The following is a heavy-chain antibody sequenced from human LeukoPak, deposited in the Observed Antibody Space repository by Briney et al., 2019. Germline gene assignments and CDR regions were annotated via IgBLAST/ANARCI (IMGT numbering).Heavy chain of an antibody. CDR1: GFTVSNNF. Sequence: PGGSLRLSCAVSGFTVSNNFMNWVRQAPGKGLEWVSHINSGSTKYYADSVKGRFTISRDNAKKSLYLQMNSLRVDDTAVYYCASSLSGVWAPADGFWGQGTLVTVSS. CDR3: ASSLSGVWAPADGF. D-gene: IGHD5-24*01. J-gene: IGHJ4*02. V-gene: IGHV3-69-1*02. CDR2: INSGSTK.